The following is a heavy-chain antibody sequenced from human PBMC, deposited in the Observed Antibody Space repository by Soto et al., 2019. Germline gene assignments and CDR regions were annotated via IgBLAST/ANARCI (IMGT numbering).Heavy chain of an antibody. CDR3: AKDGYCNGGSCYLYYLDS. CDR1: GFTVSSNY. J-gene: IGHJ4*02. V-gene: IGHV3-23*01. D-gene: IGHD2-15*01. CDR2: ISFGGGNT. Sequence: PGGSLRLSCAASGFTVSSNYMSWVRQAPGKGLEWVATISFGGGNTYYADSLEGRFTISRDNSKNTLFLQMYDLRAEDTALYYFAKDGYCNGGSCYLYYLDSWGRGTPVTVSS.